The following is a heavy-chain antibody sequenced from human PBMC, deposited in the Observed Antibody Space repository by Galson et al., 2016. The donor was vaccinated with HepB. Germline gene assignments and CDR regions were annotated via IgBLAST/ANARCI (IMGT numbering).Heavy chain of an antibody. CDR2: ISSSGSTI. Sequence: LRLSCAASGFTFRIYSMNWVRQAPGKGLEWLSYISSSGSTIYYADSVKGRFTISRDNAKNSLFLQMNSLRDEDTAVYYCARNRSYSSGSYYFGMDVWGRGTTVTVSS. J-gene: IGHJ6*02. CDR1: GFTFRIYS. CDR3: ARNRSYSSGSYYFGMDV. D-gene: IGHD5-18*01. V-gene: IGHV3-48*02.